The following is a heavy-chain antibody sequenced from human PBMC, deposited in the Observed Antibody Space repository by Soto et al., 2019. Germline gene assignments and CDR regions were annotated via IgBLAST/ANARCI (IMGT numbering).Heavy chain of an antibody. J-gene: IGHJ6*02. CDR1: GFTFSSYW. Sequence: EVQLVESGGGLAQPGGSLRLSCAASGFTFSSYWMHWVRQAPGKGLVWVSRISSDGSSTSYADSVKGRITISRDNAKNTLYLQMNSLRAEDTAVYYCARGNYYGMDVWGQGTTVTVSS. V-gene: IGHV3-74*01. CDR3: ARGNYYGMDV. CDR2: ISSDGSST.